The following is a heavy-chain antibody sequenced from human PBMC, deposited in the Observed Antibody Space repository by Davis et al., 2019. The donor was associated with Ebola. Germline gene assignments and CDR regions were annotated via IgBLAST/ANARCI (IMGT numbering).Heavy chain of an antibody. V-gene: IGHV4-59*11. CDR2: TAYTGNT. J-gene: IGHJ3*01. CDR3: ARGGLVPAALYL. CDR1: GGSISSHY. D-gene: IGHD2-2*01. Sequence: PSETLSLTCTVSGGSISSHYWSWIRQPPGKGLEWIGYTAYTGNTIYNPSLKSRVTISGDTSKKQFSLRLNSVTAADTAVYYCARGGLVPAALYLWGQGTMVTVSS.